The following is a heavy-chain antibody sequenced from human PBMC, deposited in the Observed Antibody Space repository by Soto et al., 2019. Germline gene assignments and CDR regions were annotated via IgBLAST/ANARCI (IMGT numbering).Heavy chain of an antibody. Sequence: PVGSLRLSCAASGFTFSTYAMQWVRQAPGKGLEWVALMSYDGTNEYYADSVKGRFTISRDNSKNTLYLQMNSLRAEDTAVYYCAKAGYSSSSFGYYYYGMDVWGQGTTVTVS. CDR3: AKAGYSSSSFGYYYYGMDV. CDR2: MSYDGTNE. D-gene: IGHD6-6*01. CDR1: GFTFSTYA. J-gene: IGHJ6*02. V-gene: IGHV3-30*04.